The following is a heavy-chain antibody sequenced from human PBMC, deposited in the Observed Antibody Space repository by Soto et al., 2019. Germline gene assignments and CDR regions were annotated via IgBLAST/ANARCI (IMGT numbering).Heavy chain of an antibody. D-gene: IGHD3-3*01. CDR3: AKDHGFWSGYPNPFDY. CDR2: ISGSGGST. V-gene: IGHV3-23*01. Sequence: HPGGSLRLSCAASGFTFSSYAMSWVRQAPGKGLEWVSAISGSGGSTYYADSVKGRFTISRDNSKNTLYLQMNSLRAEDTAVYYCAKDHGFWSGYPNPFDYWGQGTLVTVSS. CDR1: GFTFSSYA. J-gene: IGHJ4*02.